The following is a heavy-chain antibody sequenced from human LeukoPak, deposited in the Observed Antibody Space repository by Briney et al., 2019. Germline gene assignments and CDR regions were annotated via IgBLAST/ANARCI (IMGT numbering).Heavy chain of an antibody. J-gene: IGHJ5*02. Sequence: ASVKVSCKASGYTFTSYAMHWVRQAPGQRLEWMGWINAGNGNTKYSQKFQGRVTITRDTSASTAYMELSSLRSEDTAVYYCARALGIAVAVNWFDPWGQGTLATVSS. CDR3: ARALGIAVAVNWFDP. V-gene: IGHV1-3*01. CDR1: GYTFTSYA. CDR2: INAGNGNT. D-gene: IGHD6-19*01.